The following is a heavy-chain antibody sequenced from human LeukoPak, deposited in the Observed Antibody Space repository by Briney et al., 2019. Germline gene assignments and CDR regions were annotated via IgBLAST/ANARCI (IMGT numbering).Heavy chain of an antibody. V-gene: IGHV4-39*01. CDR2: IYYSGST. D-gene: IGHD2-21*02. CDR3: ARRGENGFLFCAGDCYSEYFVF. J-gene: IGHJ4*02. Sequence: RPSETLSLTCTVSGGSISSSSYYWGWIRQPPGKGLEWIGSIYYSGSTYYNPSLKSRVTISADTSKNQFSLKLNSVTPADTAVYYCARRGENGFLFCAGDCYSEYFVFWGQGTLVTVSS. CDR1: GGSISSSSYY.